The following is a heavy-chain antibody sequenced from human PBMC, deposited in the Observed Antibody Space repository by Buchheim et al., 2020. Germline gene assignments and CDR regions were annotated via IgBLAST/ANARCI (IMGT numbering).Heavy chain of an antibody. J-gene: IGHJ4*02. CDR2: ISYDGSNK. CDR3: AKFTVTTHPSDY. V-gene: IGHV3-30*18. CDR1: GFTFSSYG. Sequence: QVQLVESGGGVVQPGRSLRLSCAASGFTFSSYGMHWVRQAPGKGLEWVAVISYDGSNKYYADSVKGRFTISRDNSKKTLYLQMNSLRAEDTAVYYCAKFTVTTHPSDYWGQGTL. D-gene: IGHD4-11*01.